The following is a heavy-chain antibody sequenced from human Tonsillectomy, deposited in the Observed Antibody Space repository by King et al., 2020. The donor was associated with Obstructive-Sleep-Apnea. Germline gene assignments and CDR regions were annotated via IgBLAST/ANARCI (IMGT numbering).Heavy chain of an antibody. CDR3: VRGTLLPAGTDY. CDR2: INTDGRIT. D-gene: IGHD2-2*01. V-gene: IGHV3-74*01. CDR1: GFTFTDYW. Sequence: VQLVESGGGLVQPGGSLRLSCAVSGFTFTDYWVHLVRQGPGKGLEWVCRINTDGRITTYADSVKGRLTISRDDAKNTVFLQMHGLSVEDTALYYCVRGTLLPAGTDYWGQGTPVTVSP. J-gene: IGHJ4*02.